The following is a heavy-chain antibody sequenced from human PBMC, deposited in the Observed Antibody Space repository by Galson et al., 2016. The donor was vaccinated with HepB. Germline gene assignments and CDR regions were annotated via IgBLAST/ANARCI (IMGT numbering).Heavy chain of an antibody. CDR2: IYPGDSDT. J-gene: IGHJ3*02. Sequence: QSGAEVKKPGESLKISCKGSGYSFSRFWIAWVRHVPGKGLEWMGIIYPGDSDTRYSPSFEGQVTISADISADKSITTAYLQWRSLKASDTAMYYCARTLPVVVTAEDAFDIWGQGTMVTVSS. D-gene: IGHD2-21*02. V-gene: IGHV5-51*01. CDR3: ARTLPVVVTAEDAFDI. CDR1: GYSFSRFW.